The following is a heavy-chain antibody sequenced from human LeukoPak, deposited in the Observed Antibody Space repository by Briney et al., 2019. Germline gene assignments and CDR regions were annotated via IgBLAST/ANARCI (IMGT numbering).Heavy chain of an antibody. CDR3: ARGSYYDTSGYVNWYFDL. V-gene: IGHV3-7*01. D-gene: IGHD3-22*01. CDR1: GFTFSNYW. J-gene: IGHJ2*01. CDR2: IMQGGSEK. Sequence: GGSLRLSCAASGFTFSNYWMTWVRQAPGKGLEWVASIMQGGSEKYYEDSVKGRFTISRDNALNSLYLQMNSLRAEDTGVYYCARGSYYDTSGYVNWYFDLWGRGTLVTVSS.